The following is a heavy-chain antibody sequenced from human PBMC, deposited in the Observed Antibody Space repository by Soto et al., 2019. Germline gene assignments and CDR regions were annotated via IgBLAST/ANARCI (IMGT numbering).Heavy chain of an antibody. J-gene: IGHJ5*02. CDR2: INHSGST. D-gene: IGHD3-10*01. CDR3: AGQYYYGSGSERSWFDP. Sequence: SETLSLTCAVYGGSFSGYYWSWIRQPPGKGLEWIGEINHSGSTNYNPSLKSRVTIPVDTSKNQFSLKLSSVTAADTAVYYCAGQYYYGSGSERSWFDPWGQGTLVTVSS. CDR1: GGSFSGYY. V-gene: IGHV4-34*01.